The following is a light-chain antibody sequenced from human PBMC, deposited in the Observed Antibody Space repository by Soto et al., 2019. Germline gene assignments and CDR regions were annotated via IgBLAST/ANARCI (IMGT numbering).Light chain of an antibody. V-gene: IGLV2-14*01. CDR1: SSDVGGYNY. J-gene: IGLJ2*01. CDR2: DVS. Sequence: QCVLTQPASLSGSPGQSITISCTGTSSDVGGYNYVSWYQQHPGKAPKLIIYDVSNRPSGVSNRFSGSKSGNTASLTISGLQAEDEADYYCSSYTSSSTRVVFGGGTKLTVL. CDR3: SSYTSSSTRVV.